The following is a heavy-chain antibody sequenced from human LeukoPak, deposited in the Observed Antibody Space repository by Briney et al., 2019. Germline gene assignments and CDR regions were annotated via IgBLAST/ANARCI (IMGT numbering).Heavy chain of an antibody. CDR3: ARYSSSSLFDY. V-gene: IGHV1-8*03. J-gene: IGHJ4*02. CDR2: MNPNSGNT. Sequence: ASVKVSCKASGYTFTTLDINWVRQATGQGLEWMGWMNPNSGNTGYAQKFQGRVTITRNTSISTAYMELSSLRSEDTAVYYCARYSSSSLFDYWGQGTLVTVSS. CDR1: GYTFTTLD. D-gene: IGHD6-6*01.